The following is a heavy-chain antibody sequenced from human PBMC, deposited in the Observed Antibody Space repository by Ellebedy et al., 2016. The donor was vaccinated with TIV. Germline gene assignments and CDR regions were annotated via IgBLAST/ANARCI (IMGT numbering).Heavy chain of an antibody. CDR3: ARRWVAGTLPFDY. CDR2: IYYSGST. D-gene: IGHD6-19*01. Sequence: MPSETLSLTCTVSGGSISSSSYYRGWIRQPPGKGLEWIGSIYYSGSTYYNPSLKSRVTISVDTSKNQFSLKLSSVTAADTAVYYCARRWVAGTLPFDYWGQGTLVTVSS. V-gene: IGHV4-39*01. J-gene: IGHJ4*02. CDR1: GGSISSSSYY.